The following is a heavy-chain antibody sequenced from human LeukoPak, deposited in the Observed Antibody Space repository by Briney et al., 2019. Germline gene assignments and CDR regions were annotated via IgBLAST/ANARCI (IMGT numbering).Heavy chain of an antibody. Sequence: PGGSLKLSCAASGFTFSGSAMHWVRQASGKGLEWVGRIRSKANSYATAYAASVKGRFTISRDDSKNTAYLQMNSLKTEDTAVYYCLLSNLHYYYYYMGVWGKGTTVTVSS. CDR3: LLSNLHYYYYYMGV. J-gene: IGHJ6*03. CDR1: GFTFSGSA. CDR2: IRSKANSYAT. V-gene: IGHV3-73*01.